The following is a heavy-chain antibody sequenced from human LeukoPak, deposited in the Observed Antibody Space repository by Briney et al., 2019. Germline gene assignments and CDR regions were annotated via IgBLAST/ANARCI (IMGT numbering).Heavy chain of an antibody. CDR1: GGSISSSSYY. CDR3: ARHSYDSSGYYYGDDAFDI. D-gene: IGHD3-22*01. V-gene: IGHV4-39*01. J-gene: IGHJ3*02. CDR2: IYYSGST. Sequence: SETLSLTCTVSGGSISSSSYYWGWIRQPPGKGLEWIGSIYYSGSTYYNPSLKSRVTISVDTSKNQFSLKLSSVAAADTAVYYCARHSYDSSGYYYGDDAFDIWGQGTMVTASS.